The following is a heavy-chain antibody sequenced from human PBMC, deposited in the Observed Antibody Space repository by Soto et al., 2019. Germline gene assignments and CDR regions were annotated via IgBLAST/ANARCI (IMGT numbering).Heavy chain of an antibody. V-gene: IGHV4-59*01. CDR1: GGSISAYY. Sequence: QVQLQESGPGLVRPSETLSLTCTVSGGSISAYYWGWVRQPPGKGLEWFGHIYYTGGTRYNPSLKSPVTISVDTSRIHFSLRLSSVTAADTAVYYCARTLVTGYSDSWGQGTLVTVSS. D-gene: IGHD3-9*01. J-gene: IGHJ4*02. CDR2: IYYTGGT. CDR3: ARTLVTGYSDS.